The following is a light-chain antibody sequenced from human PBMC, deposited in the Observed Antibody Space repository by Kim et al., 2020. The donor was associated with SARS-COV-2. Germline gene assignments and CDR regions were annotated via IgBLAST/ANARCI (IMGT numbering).Light chain of an antibody. CDR2: EGS. CDR1: SSDVGSYNL. V-gene: IGLV2-23*01. Sequence: SPGKSITISCTGTSSDVGSYNLVSWYQQHPGKAPKLMIYEGSKRPSGVSNRFSGSKSGNTASLTISGLQAEDEADYYCCSYAGSRVFGGGTQLTVL. J-gene: IGLJ3*02. CDR3: CSYAGSRV.